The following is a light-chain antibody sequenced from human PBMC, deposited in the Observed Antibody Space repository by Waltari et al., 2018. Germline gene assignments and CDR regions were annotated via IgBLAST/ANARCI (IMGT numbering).Light chain of an antibody. CDR1: QSVLFSSNNRNY. V-gene: IGKV4-1*01. CDR2: CAS. Sequence: DIVMTQSPDSLAVSLGERATINCKSSQSVLFSSNNRNYLAWYQQKPGQSPKLVLYCASNRESGVPDRFSGSGSATDFTLTISSLQAEDVAVYYCQQYYSSPFTFGPGTKLEIK. J-gene: IGKJ3*01. CDR3: QQYYSSPFT.